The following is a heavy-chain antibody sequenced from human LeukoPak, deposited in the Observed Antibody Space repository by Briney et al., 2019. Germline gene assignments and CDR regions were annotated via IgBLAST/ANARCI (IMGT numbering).Heavy chain of an antibody. D-gene: IGHD3-22*01. CDR2: IYYSGST. CDR1: GGSISSDSYY. Sequence: MASETLSLTCTVSGGSISSDSYYWAWIRQPPGKGLEWIASIYYSGSTYYNPSLKSRVTISVDTSKNQFSLKLSSVTAADTAVYYCARVHYDSSGYSPDAFDIWGQGTMVTVSS. V-gene: IGHV4-39*01. J-gene: IGHJ3*02. CDR3: ARVHYDSSGYSPDAFDI.